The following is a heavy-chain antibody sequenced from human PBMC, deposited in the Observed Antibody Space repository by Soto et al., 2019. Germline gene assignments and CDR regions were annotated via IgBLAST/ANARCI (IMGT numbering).Heavy chain of an antibody. J-gene: IGHJ4*02. CDR2: IYYSGST. Sequence: PSETLCLTCTVSGGSISSGDYYWSWIRQPPGKGLEWIGYIYYSGSTYYNPSLKSRVTISVDTSKNQFSLKLSSVTAADTAVYYCARYCTNGVCYNGSFDYWGQGTLVTVSS. D-gene: IGHD2-8*01. V-gene: IGHV4-30-4*01. CDR1: GGSISSGDYY. CDR3: ARYCTNGVCYNGSFDY.